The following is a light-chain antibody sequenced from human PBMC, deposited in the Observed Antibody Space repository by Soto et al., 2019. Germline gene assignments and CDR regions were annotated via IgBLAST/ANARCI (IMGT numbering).Light chain of an antibody. CDR3: QHYNSHSEA. Sequence: DIQMTQSPTTLSGSVGDRVTITCRASQTISSWLAWYQQKPGKAPKLLIYKASTLKSGVPSRFRGTGSATDFTLNISSLQPDAFATYYCQHYNSHSEAFGQGTKVDIK. CDR1: QTISSW. J-gene: IGKJ1*01. V-gene: IGKV1-5*03. CDR2: KAS.